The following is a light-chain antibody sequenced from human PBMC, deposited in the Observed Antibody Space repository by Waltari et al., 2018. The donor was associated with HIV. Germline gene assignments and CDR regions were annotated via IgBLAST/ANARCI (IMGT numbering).Light chain of an antibody. V-gene: IGKV4-1*01. Sequence: DIVMTQSPDSLLVSLRERATINCQSSQSVLYSSSSKNYLAWYQQKPGRSPKLLIYWASTREYGVPGRCSGGGSGTDFTLTISSLQAEDVAVYYCQQYYSLPFTVGPGNKVDIK. CDR3: QQYYSLPFT. CDR2: WAS. J-gene: IGKJ3*01. CDR1: QSVLYSSSSKNY.